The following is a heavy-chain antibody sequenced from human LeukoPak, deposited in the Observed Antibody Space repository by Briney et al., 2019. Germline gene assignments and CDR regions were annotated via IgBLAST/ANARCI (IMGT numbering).Heavy chain of an antibody. CDR3: AKDLMGDRWFGES. J-gene: IGHJ5*02. D-gene: IGHD3-10*01. CDR2: IRYEKNEK. Sequence: PGGSLRLSCAGSGFTFSYYGMHWVRQAPGKGLEWVAFIRYEKNEKYYADSVKGRFTISRDNSKNTLYLEMNSLRVDDTAVYYCAKDLMGDRWFGESWGQGTLVTVSS. CDR1: GFTFSYYG. V-gene: IGHV3-30*02.